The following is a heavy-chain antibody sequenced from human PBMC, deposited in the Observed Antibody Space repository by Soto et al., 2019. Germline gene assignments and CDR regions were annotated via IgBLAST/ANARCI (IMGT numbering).Heavy chain of an antibody. Sequence: EVQLLESGGGLVQPGGSLRLSCGASGFTFSDNVMTWVRQAPGKGLEWVSSISDDGDSTYYADSLKGRFTISRDNSKNTLFLQMSSLGAEDTAVYYCAKSLSTAVNYGLDVWGQGTSVTVSS. CDR1: GFTFSDNV. CDR3: AKSLSTAVNYGLDV. CDR2: ISDDGDST. J-gene: IGHJ6*02. V-gene: IGHV3-23*01. D-gene: IGHD2-2*01.